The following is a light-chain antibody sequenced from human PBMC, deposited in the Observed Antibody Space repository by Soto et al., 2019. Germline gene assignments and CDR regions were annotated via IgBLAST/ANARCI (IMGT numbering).Light chain of an antibody. CDR1: QGISSY. Sequence: DIQLTQSPSFLSASVVDRVTITCRASQGISSYLAWYQQKPGKAPKFLIYAASTLQSGVPSRFSGSGSGTEFTLTISSLQPEDFATYYCQQLNSYPLTFGGGTKVEIK. CDR3: QQLNSYPLT. CDR2: AAS. V-gene: IGKV1-9*01. J-gene: IGKJ4*01.